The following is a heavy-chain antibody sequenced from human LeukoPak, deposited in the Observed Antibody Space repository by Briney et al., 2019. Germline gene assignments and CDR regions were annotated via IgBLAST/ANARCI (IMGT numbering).Heavy chain of an antibody. V-gene: IGHV3-74*01. CDR1: GFTFSNSW. CDR3: AKTISQYYDFWSGYYSPFDY. Sequence: GGSLRLSCAASGFTFSNSWMHWVRQAPGKGLMWVSRINRDGSTGNYADSVKGRFTMSRDNSKNTLYLQMNSLRAEDTAVYYCAKTISQYYDFWSGYYSPFDYWGQGILVTVSS. D-gene: IGHD3-3*01. CDR2: INRDGSTG. J-gene: IGHJ4*02.